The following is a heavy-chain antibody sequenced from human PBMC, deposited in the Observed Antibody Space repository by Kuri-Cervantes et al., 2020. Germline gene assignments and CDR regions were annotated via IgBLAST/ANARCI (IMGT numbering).Heavy chain of an antibody. V-gene: IGHV3-33*01. CDR1: GFTFGSYG. CDR3: ASYAGFGESAYYYYYGMDV. J-gene: IGHJ6*02. D-gene: IGHD3-10*01. Sequence: GGSLRLSCAASGFTFGSYGMHWVRQAPGKGLEWVAVIWYDGSNKYYADSVKGRFTISRDNSKNTLYLQMNSLRAEDTAVYYCASYAGFGESAYYYYYGMDVWGQGTTVTVSS. CDR2: IWYDGSNK.